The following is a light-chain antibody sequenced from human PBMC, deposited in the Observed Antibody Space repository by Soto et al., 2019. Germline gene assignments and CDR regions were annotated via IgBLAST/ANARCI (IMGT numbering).Light chain of an antibody. J-gene: IGKJ1*01. CDR1: QSVSSY. CDR3: LHRNNWAWT. V-gene: IGKV3-11*01. Sequence: EIVLTQSPGPLSLSPGERATLSCRASQSVSSYLAWYQQKPGQAPRLLIYDTSNRATGIPARFSGSGSGTDFTLTISSLEPEDFAVYYCLHRNNWAWTFGQGTKVDIK. CDR2: DTS.